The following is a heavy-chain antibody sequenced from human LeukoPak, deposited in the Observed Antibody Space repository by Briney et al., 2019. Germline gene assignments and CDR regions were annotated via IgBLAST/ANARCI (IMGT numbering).Heavy chain of an antibody. D-gene: IGHD6-19*01. CDR3: ARKQWLVLFDY. CDR1: GGSFSGYY. CDR2: INHSGST. Sequence: SETLSLTCAVYGGSFSGYYWSWIRRPPGKGLEWIGEINHSGSTNYNPSLKSRVTISVDTSKNQFSLKLSSVTAADTAVYYCARKQWLVLFDYWGQGTLVTVSS. J-gene: IGHJ4*02. V-gene: IGHV4-34*01.